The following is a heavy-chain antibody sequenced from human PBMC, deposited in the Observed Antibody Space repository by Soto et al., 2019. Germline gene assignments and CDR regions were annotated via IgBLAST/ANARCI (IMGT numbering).Heavy chain of an antibody. CDR1: GGSISSSSYY. CDR2: IYYSGST. V-gene: IGHV4-39*01. Sequence: PSETLSLTCTVSGGSISSSSYYWGWIRQPPGKGLEWIGSIYYSGSTYYNPSLKSRVTISVDTSKNQFSLKLSSVTAADTAVYYCARPMPGGYFDWLSLSWWFAPWGQGTLVTVSS. CDR3: ARPMPGGYFDWLSLSWWFAP. D-gene: IGHD3-9*01. J-gene: IGHJ5*02.